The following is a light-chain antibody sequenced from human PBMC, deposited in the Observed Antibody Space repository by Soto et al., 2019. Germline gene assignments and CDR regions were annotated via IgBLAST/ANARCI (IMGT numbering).Light chain of an antibody. CDR3: HQYGSSSWT. J-gene: IGKJ1*01. Sequence: EIVLTQSTATLSVSAGERVTLSCWASQSVSSSCLAWYQQKTGQAPRPLIYGASSRATGIPDRFSGSGYGTDFNLTISRLETEDFAVYYCHQYGSSSWTFGQGTKVDIK. V-gene: IGKV3-20*01. CDR2: GAS. CDR1: QSVSSSC.